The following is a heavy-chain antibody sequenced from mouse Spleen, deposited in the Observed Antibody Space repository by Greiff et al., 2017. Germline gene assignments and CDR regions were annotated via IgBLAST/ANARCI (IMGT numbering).Heavy chain of an antibody. CDR1: GYTFTSYG. Sequence: QVQLKESGAELARPGASVKLSCKASGYTFTSYGISWVKQRTGQGLEWIGEIYPRSGNAYYNEKFKGKATLTADKSSSTAYMELRSLTSEDSAVYFCARGIYYDYEDYWGQGTTLTVSS. CDR2: IYPRSGNA. D-gene: IGHD2-4*01. V-gene: IGHV1-81*01. J-gene: IGHJ2*01. CDR3: ARGIYYDYEDY.